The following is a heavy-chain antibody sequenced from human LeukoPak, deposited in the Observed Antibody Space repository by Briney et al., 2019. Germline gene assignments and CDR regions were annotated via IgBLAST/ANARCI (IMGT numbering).Heavy chain of an antibody. CDR1: GGSFSGYY. CDR2: INHSGST. J-gene: IGHJ4*02. D-gene: IGHD6-19*01. Sequence: SETLSLTCAVYGGSFSGYYWSWIRQPPGKGLEWIGEINHSGSTNYNPSLKSRVTISVDTSKNQFSLKLSSVTAADTAVYYCASYQWLVGPFDYWGQGTLVTASS. V-gene: IGHV4-34*01. CDR3: ASYQWLVGPFDY.